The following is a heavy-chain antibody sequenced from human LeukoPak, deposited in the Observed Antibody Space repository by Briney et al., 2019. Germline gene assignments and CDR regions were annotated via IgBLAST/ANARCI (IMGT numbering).Heavy chain of an antibody. Sequence: GSLRLSCAASGFTFSSYEMNWVRQAPGKGLEWVGSIYQSGSTYDNLSLKSRLTMSVDTSKNQFSLTMRAVTAADTALYYCARSEINDYMRFWGQGILVTVSS. CDR1: GFTFSSYE. CDR2: IYQSGST. D-gene: IGHD4-11*01. CDR3: ARSEINDYMRF. V-gene: IGHV4-38-2*01. J-gene: IGHJ4*02.